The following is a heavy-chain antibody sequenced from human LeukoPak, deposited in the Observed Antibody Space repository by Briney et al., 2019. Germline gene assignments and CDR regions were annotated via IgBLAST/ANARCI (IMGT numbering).Heavy chain of an antibody. CDR3: ARDKYYHIDV. V-gene: IGHV3-74*01. CDR2: ITSDGSST. J-gene: IGHJ6*03. Sequence: GRSLRLSCVASASDFSTSWMHWVRQAPGKGLVWVSRITSDGSSTIYADSVKGRFTISRDNTKNSLYLQMNNLRVEDTAVYYCARDKYYHIDVWGKGTTVIISS. CDR1: ASDFSTSW.